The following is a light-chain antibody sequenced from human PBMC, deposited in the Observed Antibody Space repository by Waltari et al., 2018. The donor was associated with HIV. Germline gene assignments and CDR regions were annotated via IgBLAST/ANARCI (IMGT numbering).Light chain of an antibody. CDR1: QNIDTY. CDR2: SAS. J-gene: IGKJ1*01. CDR3: QLYGSSMWT. Sequence: DIQMTQSPSSLSASVGDRVTITCRASQNIDTYLNWYQQHPGKPPKLLIYSASTLRSGVQSRFSGSGSATDFTLTISGLEPEDFAVYYCQLYGSSMWTFGQGTKVEIK. V-gene: IGKV1-39*02.